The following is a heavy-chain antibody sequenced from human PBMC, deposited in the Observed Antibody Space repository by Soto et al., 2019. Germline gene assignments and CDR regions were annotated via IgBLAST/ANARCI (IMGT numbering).Heavy chain of an antibody. Sequence: EVQLVESGGGVVRPGGSLRLSCAASGFTFDDYGMSWVRQAPGKGLEWVSGINWYGGSTGYADSVKGRFTISRDNAKNSLYLQMNSLRAEDTALYYCARGFGELFNPPEFDPWGQGTLVTVSS. J-gene: IGHJ5*02. D-gene: IGHD3-10*01. CDR1: GFTFDDYG. CDR3: ARGFGELFNPPEFDP. V-gene: IGHV3-20*04. CDR2: INWYGGST.